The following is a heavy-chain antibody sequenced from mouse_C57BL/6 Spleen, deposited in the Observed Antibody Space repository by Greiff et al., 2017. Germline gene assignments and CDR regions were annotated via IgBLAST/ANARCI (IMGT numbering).Heavy chain of an antibody. V-gene: IGHV1-26*01. CDR3: ARGGTWDY. J-gene: IGHJ2*01. Sequence: VQLQQSGPELVKPGASVKISCKASGYTFTDYYMNWVKQSHGKSLEWIGDINPNHGGTSYNQKFKGKATLTVDKSSSTAYMELRSLTSEDSAVXYCARGGTWDYWGQGTTLTVSS. D-gene: IGHD3-3*01. CDR1: GYTFTDYY. CDR2: INPNHGGT.